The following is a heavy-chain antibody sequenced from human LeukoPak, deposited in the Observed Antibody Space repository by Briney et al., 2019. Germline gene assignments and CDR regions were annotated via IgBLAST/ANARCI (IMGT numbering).Heavy chain of an antibody. J-gene: IGHJ4*02. CDR3: ARVGRGDSSGLIDY. CDR1: GFTFSDHW. D-gene: IGHD3-22*01. CDR2: INSDGRRT. V-gene: IGHV3-74*01. Sequence: GGSLRLSCAASGFTFSDHWMHWVRQAPGKGLVWVSRINSDGRRTTYADSVKGRFTISRDNAKNTLYLQMNSLRAEDTAVYYCARVGRGDSSGLIDYWGQGTLVTVSS.